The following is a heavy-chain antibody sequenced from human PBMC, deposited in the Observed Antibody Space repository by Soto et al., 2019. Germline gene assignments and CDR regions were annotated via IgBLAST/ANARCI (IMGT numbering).Heavy chain of an antibody. Sequence: GASVKVSCKTSGYTFTSYYIHWVRQAPGRGREWMGIINPSGGSTSYAQKFQGRVTMTSDTSTSTVYMELSSLRSEDTAVYYCTLHGVDFDYWGHVXLFTVYS. CDR3: TLHGVDFDY. V-gene: IGHV1-46*01. CDR1: GYTFTSYY. J-gene: IGHJ4*01. D-gene: IGHD4-17*01. CDR2: INPSGGST.